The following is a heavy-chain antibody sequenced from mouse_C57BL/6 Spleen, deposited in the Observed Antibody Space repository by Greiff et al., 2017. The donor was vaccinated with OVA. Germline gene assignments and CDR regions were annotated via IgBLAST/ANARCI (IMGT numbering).Heavy chain of an antibody. CDR3: ASSLRYYYAMDY. Sequence: EVKLEESGPSLVRPSQTLSLTCTVTGFSINSDCYWIWIRQFPGNKLEYIGYTFYSGITYYNPPLESRTYITRDTSKNQFSLKLSSVTTEDTATYYCASSLRYYYAMDYWGQGTSVTVSS. D-gene: IGHD1-1*01. V-gene: IGHV3-3*01. J-gene: IGHJ4*01. CDR2: TFYSGIT. CDR1: GFSINSDCY.